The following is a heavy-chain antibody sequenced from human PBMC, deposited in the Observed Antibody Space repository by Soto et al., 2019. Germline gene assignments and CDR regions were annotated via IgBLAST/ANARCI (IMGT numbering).Heavy chain of an antibody. V-gene: IGHV3-30-3*01. J-gene: IGHJ3*02. Sequence: PGGSLRLSCAASGFTFSSYAMHWVRQAPGKGLEWVAVISYDGSNKYYADSVKGRFTISRDNSKNTLYLQMNSLRAEDTAVYYCARELPPLRPHGNNNGWAFDIWGQGTMVTVSS. D-gene: IGHD6-19*01. CDR1: GFTFSSYA. CDR3: ARELPPLRPHGNNNGWAFDI. CDR2: ISYDGSNK.